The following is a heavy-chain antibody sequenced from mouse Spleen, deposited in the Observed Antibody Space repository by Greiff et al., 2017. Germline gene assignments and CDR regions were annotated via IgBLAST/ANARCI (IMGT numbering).Heavy chain of an antibody. J-gene: IGHJ4*01. CDR1: GYTFTDYE. Sequence: VQLKESGAELVRPGASVTLSCKASGYTFTDYEMHWVKQTPGHGLEWIGAIDPETGGTAHNQKFKGKAILTADKSTSTAYMELRSLTSEDSAVCYCTRGRTMGYWGQRTSVTVSS. V-gene: IGHV1-15*01. CDR3: TRGRTMGY. CDR2: IDPETGGT.